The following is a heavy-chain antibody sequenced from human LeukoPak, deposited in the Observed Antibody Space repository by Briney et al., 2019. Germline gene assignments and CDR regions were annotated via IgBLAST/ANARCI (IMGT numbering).Heavy chain of an antibody. CDR1: GYTFTGYY. Sequence: ASVKVSCKASGYTFTGYYMHWVRQAPGQGLEWMGWINPNSGGTNYAQKFQGRVTMTRDTSISTAYMELSRLRSDDTAVYYCARVQHYPHYDILTGLSSITGGWFDPWGQGTLVTVSS. V-gene: IGHV1-2*02. D-gene: IGHD3-9*01. CDR3: ARVQHYPHYDILTGLSSITGGWFDP. CDR2: INPNSGGT. J-gene: IGHJ5*02.